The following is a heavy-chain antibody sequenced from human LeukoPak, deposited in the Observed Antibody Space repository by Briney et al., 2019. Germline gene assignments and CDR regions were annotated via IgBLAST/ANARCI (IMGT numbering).Heavy chain of an antibody. J-gene: IGHJ6*03. V-gene: IGHV4-34*01. CDR1: GGSFSGYY. CDR2: INHSGNT. CDR3: ARGWRYCSSTSCYRPYYYYYMDV. D-gene: IGHD2-2*02. Sequence: SETLSLTCAVYGGSFSGYYWSWIRQPPGKGLEWIGEINHSGNTNYNPSLKSRVTISVDTSKNQFSLKLSSVTAADTAVYYCARGWRYCSSTSCYRPYYYYYMDVWGKGTTVTVSS.